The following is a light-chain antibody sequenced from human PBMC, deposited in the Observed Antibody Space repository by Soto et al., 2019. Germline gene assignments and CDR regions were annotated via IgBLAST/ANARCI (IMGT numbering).Light chain of an antibody. CDR1: QSLVYRDGYAY. Sequence: DVVMTQSPLSLPVTLGQPASISCRSSQSLVYRDGYAYLSWFHQRPGQSPRRLIYRASNRDSGVPDRFIGPGSGTDFTLKISRVEAEDVGIYYFMQGTHWPPTFVRGTEVEI. J-gene: IGKJ1*01. V-gene: IGKV2-30*01. CDR3: MQGTHWPPT. CDR2: RAS.